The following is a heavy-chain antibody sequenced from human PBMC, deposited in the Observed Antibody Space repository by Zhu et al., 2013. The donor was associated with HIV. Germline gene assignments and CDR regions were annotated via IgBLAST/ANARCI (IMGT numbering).Heavy chain of an antibody. CDR2: INPSGDT. D-gene: IGHD6-13*01. CDR1: GFTFSVYY. Sequence: QVVQSGGEVKEPGASVKVSCKASGFTFSVYYIHWVRQAPGQGPEWMGWINPSGDTNYAQRFQGRVTITADESTSTAYMELRSLRSDDTAVYYCARDAKGXSSSWSEDWGQGTLVTVSS. CDR3: ARDAKGXSSSWSED. J-gene: IGHJ4*02. V-gene: IGHV1-2*02.